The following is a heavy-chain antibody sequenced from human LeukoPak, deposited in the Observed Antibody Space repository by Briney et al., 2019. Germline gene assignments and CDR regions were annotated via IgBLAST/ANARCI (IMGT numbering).Heavy chain of an antibody. CDR1: GYTFTIYY. J-gene: IGHJ4*02. CDR2: INPSGGST. V-gene: IGHV1-46*01. Sequence: ASVTVSCKASGYTFTIYYMHWVRQAPGQGLEWMGIINPSGGSTSYAQKFQGRVTMTRDTSTSTVYMELRSLRSEDTAVYYCARGDDFWSGYSASFDYWGQGTLVTVSS. CDR3: ARGDDFWSGYSASFDY. D-gene: IGHD3-3*01.